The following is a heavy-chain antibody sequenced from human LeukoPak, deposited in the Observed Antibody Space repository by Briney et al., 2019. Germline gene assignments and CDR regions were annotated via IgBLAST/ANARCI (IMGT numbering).Heavy chain of an antibody. J-gene: IGHJ4*02. CDR3: ARGRYFGY. V-gene: IGHV4-39*07. Sequence: SETLSLTCTVSGGSISGSSYYWGWIRQPPGKGLEWIGSIYYSGSTYYNPSLKSRVTISVDTSKNQFSLKLSSVTAADTAVYYCARGRYFGYWGQGTLVTVSS. CDR2: IYYSGST. D-gene: IGHD3-9*01. CDR1: GGSISGSSYY.